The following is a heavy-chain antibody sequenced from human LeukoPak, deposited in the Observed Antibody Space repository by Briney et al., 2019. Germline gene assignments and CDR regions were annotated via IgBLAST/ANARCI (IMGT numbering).Heavy chain of an antibody. CDR1: GFSFSTYW. J-gene: IGHJ4*02. V-gene: IGHV3-7*01. D-gene: IGHD3-16*01. CDR3: VRGETRYADY. Sequence: GGSLRLSCVASGFSFSTYWMSWVRQAPGKGLEWVANIDQDGGQTYYVDSVKGRFTISRDDAKNSLFLQMNSLRGQDTAIYYCVRGETRYADYWGQGTLVTVSS. CDR2: IDQDGGQT.